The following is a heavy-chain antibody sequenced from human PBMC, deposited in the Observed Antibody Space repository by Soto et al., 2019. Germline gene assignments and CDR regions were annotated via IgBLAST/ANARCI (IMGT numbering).Heavy chain of an antibody. CDR1: GFTFSDYA. J-gene: IGHJ4*02. CDR3: AKTEEYTFFDS. D-gene: IGHD5-18*01. V-gene: IGHV3-23*01. Sequence: GGSLRLSCAASGFTFSDYAMSWVRQAPGKGLEWVSLISTNGGSTYYADSVKGRFTVSRDNSKNTLYLQMNRLRAEDTAVYYCAKTEEYTFFDSWGRGTLVTVSS. CDR2: ISTNGGST.